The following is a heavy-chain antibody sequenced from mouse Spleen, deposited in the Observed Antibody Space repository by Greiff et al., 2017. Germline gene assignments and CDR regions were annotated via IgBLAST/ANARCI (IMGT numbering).Heavy chain of an antibody. J-gene: IGHJ2*01. CDR2: IYPGDGDT. V-gene: IGHV1-87*01. D-gene: IGHD4-1*01. CDR3: ARNWELDY. Sequence: VQLQQSGAELARPGASVKLSCKASGYTFTSYWMQWVKQRPGQGLEWIGAIYPGDGDTRYTQKFKGKATLTADKSSSTAYMQLSSLASEDSAVYYCARNWELDYWGQGTTLTVSS. CDR1: GYTFTSYW.